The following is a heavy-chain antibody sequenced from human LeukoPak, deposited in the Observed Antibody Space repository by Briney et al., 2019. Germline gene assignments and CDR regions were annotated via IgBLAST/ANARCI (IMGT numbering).Heavy chain of an antibody. CDR2: IYYSGST. J-gene: IGHJ3*02. CDR1: GASITTYY. V-gene: IGHV4-59*01. D-gene: IGHD5-18*01. CDR3: ARGDPDTAMVTGAFDI. Sequence: SETLSLTCTVAGASITTYYWSWIRQPPGKGLEWIGYIYYSGSTNYNPSLKSRVTISVDTSKNQFSLKLSSVTAADTAVYYCARGDPDTAMVTGAFDIWGQGTMVTVSS.